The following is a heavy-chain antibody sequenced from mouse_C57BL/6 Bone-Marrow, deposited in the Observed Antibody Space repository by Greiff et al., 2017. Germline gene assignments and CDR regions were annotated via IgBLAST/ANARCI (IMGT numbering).Heavy chain of an antibody. Sequence: VKLVESGPELVKPGASVKISCKASGYTFTDYYINWVKQRPGQGLEWIGWIFPGSGSTYYNEKFKGKATLTVDKSSSTASMLLSSLTSEDSAVYFCAGGTAQATHYFDYWGQGTTLTVSS. CDR1: GYTFTDYY. D-gene: IGHD3-2*02. V-gene: IGHV1-75*01. CDR2: IFPGSGST. J-gene: IGHJ2*01. CDR3: AGGTAQATHYFDY.